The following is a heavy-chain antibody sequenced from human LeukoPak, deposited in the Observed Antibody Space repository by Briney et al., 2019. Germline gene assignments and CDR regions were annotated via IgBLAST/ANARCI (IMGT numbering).Heavy chain of an antibody. V-gene: IGHV3-30-3*01. J-gene: IGHJ4*02. CDR2: ISFDGSNK. CDR3: ARDIVRYYDNSGPPLFWY. Sequence: PGGSLRLSCAASGFTFSDYVMNWVRQAPGKGLEWVAVISFDGSNKYYTDSVKGRFTISRDNSKNTLYLQMNSLRAEDTAVYYCARDIVRYYDNSGPPLFWYWGQGTLVTVSS. D-gene: IGHD3-22*01. CDR1: GFTFSDYV.